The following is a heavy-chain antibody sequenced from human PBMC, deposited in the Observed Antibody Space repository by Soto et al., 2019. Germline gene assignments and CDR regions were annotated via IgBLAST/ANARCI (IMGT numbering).Heavy chain of an antibody. J-gene: IGHJ3*02. V-gene: IGHV3-33*01. D-gene: IGHD1-26*01. CDR1: GFTFSSYG. Sequence: QVKLVESGGGVVQPGKSLRLSCAASGFTFSSYGIHWVRQAPGKGLEWVAIIWYDESNKFYAESVEGRFSISRDNSKNMLYLQMDSLRVEDTAVYYCARDRMWEQLPPHAFDIWGQGTMVTVSS. CDR2: IWYDESNK. CDR3: ARDRMWEQLPPHAFDI.